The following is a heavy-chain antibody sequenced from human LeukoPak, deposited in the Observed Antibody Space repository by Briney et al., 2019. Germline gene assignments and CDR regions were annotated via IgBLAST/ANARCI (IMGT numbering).Heavy chain of an antibody. CDR1: CGSISSYY. Sequence: SETLSLTCTVSCGSISSYYWSWIRQPPGKGLEWIGYIYYSGSTNYNPSLKSRVTISVDTSKNQFSLKLSSVTAADTAVYYCARQVGIAARTAYYGMDVWGQGTTVTVSS. J-gene: IGHJ6*02. CDR2: IYYSGST. D-gene: IGHD6-6*01. CDR3: ARQVGIAARTAYYGMDV. V-gene: IGHV4-59*08.